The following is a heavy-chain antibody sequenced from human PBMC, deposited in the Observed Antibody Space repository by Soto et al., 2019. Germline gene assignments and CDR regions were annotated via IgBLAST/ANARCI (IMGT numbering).Heavy chain of an antibody. CDR3: AKASPTYYDFWSGYYTYYGMDV. J-gene: IGHJ6*02. CDR2: ISGSGGST. Sequence: GWSLRLSCAASGFTFSSYAMSWVRQAPGKGLEWVSAISGSGGSTYYADSVKGRFTISRDNSKNTLYLQMNSLRAEDTAVYYCAKASPTYYDFWSGYYTYYGMDVWGQGTTVTVSS. CDR1: GFTFSSYA. V-gene: IGHV3-23*01. D-gene: IGHD3-3*01.